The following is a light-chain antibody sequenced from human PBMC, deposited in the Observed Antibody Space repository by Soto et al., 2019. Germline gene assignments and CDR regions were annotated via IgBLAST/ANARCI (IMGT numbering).Light chain of an antibody. CDR2: DAS. J-gene: IGKJ4*01. CDR1: QDISNY. CDR3: QQYDNLPT. V-gene: IGKV1-33*01. Sequence: DIQMPQSPSSLSASVGDRVTITCQARQDISNYLNWYQQKPGKAPKLLIYDASNLETGVPSRFSGSGSGTDFTFTISSLQPEDIATYYCQQYDNLPTFGGGTKVEIK.